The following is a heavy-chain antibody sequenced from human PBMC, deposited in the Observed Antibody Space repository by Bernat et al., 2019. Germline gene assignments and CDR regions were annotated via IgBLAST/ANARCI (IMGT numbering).Heavy chain of an antibody. V-gene: IGHV4-59*08. J-gene: IGHJ6*02. D-gene: IGHD6-13*01. CDR2: IYYSGST. Sequence: QVQLQESGPGLVKPSETLSLTCTVSGGSISSYYWSWIRQPPGKGLEWIGYIYYSGSTNYNPSLTSRVTISVDTSKNQFSLKLSSVTAADTAVYYCARLSWQQLAPSGIYYYYGMDVWGQGTTVTVSS. CDR3: ARLSWQQLAPSGIYYYYGMDV. CDR1: GGSISSYY.